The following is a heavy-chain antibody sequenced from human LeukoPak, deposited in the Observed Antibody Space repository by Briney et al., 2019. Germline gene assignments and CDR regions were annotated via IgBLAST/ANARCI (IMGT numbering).Heavy chain of an antibody. J-gene: IGHJ4*02. Sequence: ASVKVSCKASGYTFTGYYMHWVRQAPGQGLEWMGWINPNSGGTNYAQKFQGRVTMTRDTSISTAYMELSRLRSDDTAVYYCAREAKRYSSSWGSDYWGQGTLVTVSS. CDR2: INPNSGGT. V-gene: IGHV1-2*02. CDR1: GYTFTGYY. D-gene: IGHD6-13*01. CDR3: AREAKRYSSSWGSDY.